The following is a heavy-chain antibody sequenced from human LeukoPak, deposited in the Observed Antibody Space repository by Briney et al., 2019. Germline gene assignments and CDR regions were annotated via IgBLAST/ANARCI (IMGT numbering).Heavy chain of an antibody. CDR3: ARASGTTGYYYYGMDV. V-gene: IGHV4-34*01. Sequence: KASETLSLTCAVYGGSFSGYYWSWIRQPPGKGLEWIGEINHSGSTNYNPSLKSRVTISVDTSKNQFSLKLSSVTAADTAVYYCARASGTTGYYYYGMDVWGQGTTVTVSS. CDR1: GGSFSGYY. J-gene: IGHJ6*02. D-gene: IGHD1-7*01. CDR2: INHSGST.